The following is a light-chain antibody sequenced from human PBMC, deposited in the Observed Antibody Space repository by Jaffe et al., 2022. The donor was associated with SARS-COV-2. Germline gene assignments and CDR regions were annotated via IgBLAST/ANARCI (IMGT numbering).Light chain of an antibody. Sequence: QSALTQPASVSGSPGQSITISCTGTSSDIGAFTYVSWYQQHPVKAPKLLIYDVTNRPSGVSNRFSGSKSGTSASLTISGLQAEDEAEYYCSSYTTSNTVIFGGGTKLTVL. J-gene: IGLJ2*01. V-gene: IGLV2-14*03. CDR3: SSYTTSNTVI. CDR1: SSDIGAFTY. CDR2: DVT.